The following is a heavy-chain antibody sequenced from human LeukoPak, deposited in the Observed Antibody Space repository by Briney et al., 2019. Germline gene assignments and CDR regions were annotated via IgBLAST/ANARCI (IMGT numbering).Heavy chain of an antibody. J-gene: IGHJ4*02. CDR1: GASFNGEDQY. Sequence: SQTLSLTCTVSGASFNGEDQYWNWIRQSPGKGLEWIGSIHPSGMLYNNPSLESRVTMSRDTPKNQFSLNLNSVTAADTAVYFCSRGLDSRKLGYWGQGILGTVSS. CDR2: IHPSGML. D-gene: IGHD3-22*01. CDR3: SRGLDSRKLGY. V-gene: IGHV4-31*03.